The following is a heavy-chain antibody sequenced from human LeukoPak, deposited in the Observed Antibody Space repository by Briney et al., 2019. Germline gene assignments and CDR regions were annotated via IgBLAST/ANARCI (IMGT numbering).Heavy chain of an antibody. V-gene: IGHV3-21*01. D-gene: IGHD1-26*01. Sequence: GGSLRLSCAASGFTFSSYSMNWVRQAPGKGLEWVSSISSSSSYIYYADPVKGRLTISRDNAKNSLYLQMNSLRAEDTAVYYCARVYSGSRFDYWGQGTLVTVSS. J-gene: IGHJ4*02. CDR1: GFTFSSYS. CDR3: ARVYSGSRFDY. CDR2: ISSSSSYI.